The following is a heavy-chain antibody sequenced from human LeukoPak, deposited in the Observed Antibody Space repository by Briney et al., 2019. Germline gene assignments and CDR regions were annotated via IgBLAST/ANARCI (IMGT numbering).Heavy chain of an antibody. CDR2: INPNSGGT. Sequence: ASVKVSCKASGYTFTGYYMHWVRQAPGQGLEWMGWINPNSGGTNYAQKFQGRVTMTRDTSISTAYMELSRLRSDDTAVYYCARAGMVATLYYYYGMDVWGQGTTVTVSS. CDR3: ARAGMVATLYYYYGMDV. J-gene: IGHJ6*02. V-gene: IGHV1-2*02. CDR1: GYTFTGYY. D-gene: IGHD5-12*01.